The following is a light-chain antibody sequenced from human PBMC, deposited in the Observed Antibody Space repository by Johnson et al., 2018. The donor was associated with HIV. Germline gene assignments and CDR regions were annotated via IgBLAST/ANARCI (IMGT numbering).Light chain of an antibody. CDR1: DSNIGNNY. V-gene: IGLV1-51*01. J-gene: IGLJ1*01. CDR2: DSY. CDR3: GTWDSSLSAYV. Sequence: QSVLTQPPSVSAAPGQKVTISCSGTDSNIGNNYVSWYQQFPGTAPKLLIYDSYKRPSGIPDRFSGSKSGTSATLGITGLQTGDEADYYCGTWDSSLSAYVFGTGTKVTVL.